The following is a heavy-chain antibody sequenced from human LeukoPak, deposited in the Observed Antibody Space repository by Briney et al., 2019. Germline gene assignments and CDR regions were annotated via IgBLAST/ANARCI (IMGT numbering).Heavy chain of an antibody. CDR3: ARDSSSYGDYGEYLEYFQH. Sequence: ASVKVTCKASGYTFTSYAMHWVRQAPGQGLEWMGGIIPIFGTANYAQKFQGRVTITADESTSTAYMELSSLRSEDTAVYYCARDSSSYGDYGEYLEYFQHWGQGTLVTVSS. D-gene: IGHD4-17*01. J-gene: IGHJ1*01. CDR2: IIPIFGTA. V-gene: IGHV1-69*13. CDR1: GYTFTSYA.